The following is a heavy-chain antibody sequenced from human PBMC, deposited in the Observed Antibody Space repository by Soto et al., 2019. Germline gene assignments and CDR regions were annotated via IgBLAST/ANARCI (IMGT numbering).Heavy chain of an antibody. CDR3: ERDGAARLYYYYGMDV. CDR1: GGTFSSYA. J-gene: IGHJ6*02. V-gene: IGHV1-69*13. D-gene: IGHD6-6*01. CDR2: IIPIFGTA. Sequence: SVKVSCKASGGTFSSYAISWVRQAPGQGLEWMGGIIPIFGTANYAQKFQGRVTITADESTSTAYMELSSLRSEDTAVYYCERDGAARLYYYYGMDVWGQGTTVTVSS.